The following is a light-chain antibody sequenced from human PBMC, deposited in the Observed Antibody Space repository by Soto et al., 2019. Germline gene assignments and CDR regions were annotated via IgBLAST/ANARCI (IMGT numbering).Light chain of an antibody. CDR1: SSNIGNNY. V-gene: IGLV1-51*02. CDR3: GTWHSSLSAEGV. J-gene: IGLJ3*02. CDR2: EDN. Sequence: QSVLTQPPSLSAAPGQKVTISCSGSSSNIGNNYVSWYQQFPGTAPKLLIYEDNKRPSGIPDRFSGFKSDTSATLAITGLQTGDEADYYCGTWHSSLSAEGVFGGGTQLTVL.